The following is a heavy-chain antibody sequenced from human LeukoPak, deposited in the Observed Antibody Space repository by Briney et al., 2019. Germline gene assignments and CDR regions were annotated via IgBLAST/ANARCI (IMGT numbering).Heavy chain of an antibody. CDR3: ARALPHFPFDY. V-gene: IGHV3-30*03. D-gene: IGHD2/OR15-2a*01. Sequence: PGGSLRLSCAASGFTFSSYGMHWVRQAPGKGLEWVAVISYDGSNKYYADSVKGRFTISRDNSKNSLYLQMNSLRAEDTAVYYCARALPHFPFDYWGQGALVTVSS. CDR1: GFTFSSYG. CDR2: ISYDGSNK. J-gene: IGHJ4*02.